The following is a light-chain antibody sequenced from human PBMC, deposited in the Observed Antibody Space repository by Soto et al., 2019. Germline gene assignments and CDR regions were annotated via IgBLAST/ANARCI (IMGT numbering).Light chain of an antibody. CDR3: QKYNSAPHT. CDR1: QDISNY. CDR2: AAS. J-gene: IGKJ4*01. Sequence: DIQMTQSPSSLSASVGDRVTITCRTSQDISNYLAWYQQKPGKVPKLLIYAASTLQSGVPSRFSGGGSGTDFXLTISSLQPEDVATYYCQKYNSAPHTFGGGTKVEIQ. V-gene: IGKV1-27*01.